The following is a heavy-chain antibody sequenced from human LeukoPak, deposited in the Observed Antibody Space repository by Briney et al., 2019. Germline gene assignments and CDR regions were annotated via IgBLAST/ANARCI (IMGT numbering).Heavy chain of an antibody. CDR3: AKGWIQLWFNFDY. J-gene: IGHJ4*02. Sequence: GGSLRLSCAASGFTVSRNYMSWVRQAPGKGLEWVSVLYSGGSTNYADSVKGRFTISRDNSKNTLYLQMNSLRAEDTAVYYCAKGWIQLWFNFDYWGQGTLVTVSS. D-gene: IGHD5-18*01. V-gene: IGHV3-53*01. CDR1: GFTVSRNY. CDR2: LYSGGST.